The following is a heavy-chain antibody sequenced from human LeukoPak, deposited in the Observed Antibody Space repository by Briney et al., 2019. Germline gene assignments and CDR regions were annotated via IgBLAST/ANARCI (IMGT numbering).Heavy chain of an antibody. J-gene: IGHJ4*02. CDR2: ISSSSGYI. D-gene: IGHD3-10*01. CDR3: ARGASDSGSYYNVPLDS. V-gene: IGHV3-21*01. Sequence: GGSLRLSCAASGFTFSSYSMNWVRQAPGKGLEWVSCISSSSGYIYYTDSVKGRFTISRDNAKNSLYLQMNSLRAEDTAVYYCARGASDSGSYYNVPLDSWGQGTLVTVSS. CDR1: GFTFSSYS.